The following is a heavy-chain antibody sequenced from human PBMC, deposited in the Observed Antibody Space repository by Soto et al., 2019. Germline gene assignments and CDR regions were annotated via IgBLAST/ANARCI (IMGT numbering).Heavy chain of an antibody. J-gene: IGHJ4*02. V-gene: IGHV4-31*03. Sequence: QVQLQESGPGLVKPSQTLSLTCSVSGGSISSCTSYWSWLRQRPGEGLEWIGYIFYSGSFYYTPSLKARVLISADTPKNQFALTLSSLSAADSAVYFCASAAETSSVFGVALPYFFDSWGQGTLVTVSS. D-gene: IGHD3-3*01. CDR2: IFYSGSF. CDR3: ASAAETSSVFGVALPYFFDS. CDR1: GGSISSCTSY.